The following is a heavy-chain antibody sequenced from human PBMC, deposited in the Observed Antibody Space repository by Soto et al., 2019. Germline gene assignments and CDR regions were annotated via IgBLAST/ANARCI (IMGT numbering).Heavy chain of an antibody. CDR3: AGDLPYYYDSSGYPSFDC. D-gene: IGHD3-22*01. J-gene: IGHJ4*02. CDR2: IIPIFGTA. V-gene: IGHV1-69*13. CDR1: GGTFSSYA. Sequence: ASVKVSCKASGGTFSSYAISWVRQAPGQGLEWMGGIIPIFGTANYAQKFQGRVTITADESTSTAYMELSSLRSEDTAVYYCAGDLPYYYDSSGYPSFDCWGQGTL.